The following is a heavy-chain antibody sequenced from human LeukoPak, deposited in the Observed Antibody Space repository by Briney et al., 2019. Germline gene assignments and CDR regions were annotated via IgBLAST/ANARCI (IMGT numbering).Heavy chain of an antibody. CDR3: ASLYSYPTTDY. Sequence: GGCLRLSRAASGFTFSSYAMSGVPQAPGKGLGGVSGISGSGGSTYCTDSVKGRFTISRDNAKNSLYLQMNSLRAEDTAVYYCASLYSYPTTDYWGQGTLVTVSS. CDR1: GFTFSSYA. CDR2: ISGSGGST. V-gene: IGHV3-23*01. J-gene: IGHJ4*02. D-gene: IGHD5-18*01.